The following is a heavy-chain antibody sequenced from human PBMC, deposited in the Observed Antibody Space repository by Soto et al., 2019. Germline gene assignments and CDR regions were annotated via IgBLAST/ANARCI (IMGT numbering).Heavy chain of an antibody. CDR3: VLRPPVMVRDY. Sequence: GESLKISCKGSGYSFTSYWIGWVRQMPGKGLEWMGIIYPGDSDTRYSPSFQGQVTISADKSISTAYLQWSSLKASATSMYYCVLRPPVMVRDYWGKGPLVPAS. CDR1: GYSFTSYW. D-gene: IGHD5-18*01. J-gene: IGHJ4*02. V-gene: IGHV5-51*01. CDR2: IYPGDSDT.